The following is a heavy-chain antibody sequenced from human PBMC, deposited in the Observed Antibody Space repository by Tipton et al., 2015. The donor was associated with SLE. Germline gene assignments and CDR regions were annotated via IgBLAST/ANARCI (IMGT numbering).Heavy chain of an antibody. D-gene: IGHD6-19*01. CDR2: ISHTGRN. CDR3: AKFRDPYSSGWARDWYFDL. V-gene: IGHV4-38-2*02. CDR1: GHSINTGYY. J-gene: IGHJ2*01. Sequence: TLSLTCTVSGHSINTGYYWGWIRQPPGKGLEWIGSISHTGRNYYSPSLKSRLTISVDTSKNQFSLKLSSVTAADTAVYYCAKFRDPYSSGWARDWYFDLWGRGTLVTVSS.